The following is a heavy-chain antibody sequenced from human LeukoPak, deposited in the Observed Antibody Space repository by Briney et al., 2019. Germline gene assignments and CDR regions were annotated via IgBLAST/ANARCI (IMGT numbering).Heavy chain of an antibody. V-gene: IGHV3-7*04. CDR3: ARLAAGSDYFDY. CDR1: GFTFSSYW. Sequence: GGSLRLSCAASGFTFSSYWMTWVRQAPGKGLQWVANILQDGSEKYYVDSVKGRFTFSRDNAKNSLYLQMNGLRAEDMAVYYCARLAAGSDYFDYWGQGTLVTVSS. J-gene: IGHJ4*02. CDR2: ILQDGSEK. D-gene: IGHD6-13*01.